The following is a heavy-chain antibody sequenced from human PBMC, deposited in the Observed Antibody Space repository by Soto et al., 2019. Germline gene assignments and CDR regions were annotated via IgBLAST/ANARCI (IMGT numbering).Heavy chain of an antibody. D-gene: IGHD6-19*01. V-gene: IGHV3-23*01. CDR2: ISGSGGDT. J-gene: IGHJ5*02. Sequence: GGSLRLSCAASGFSFGRYAMSWVRQAPGKGLEWVSAISGSGGDTYYADSVKGRFTISRDNSKNTLYLQMNSLRAEDTAVYYCAKEHIAVAEDRFDPWGQGTLVTVSS. CDR3: AKEHIAVAEDRFDP. CDR1: GFSFGRYA.